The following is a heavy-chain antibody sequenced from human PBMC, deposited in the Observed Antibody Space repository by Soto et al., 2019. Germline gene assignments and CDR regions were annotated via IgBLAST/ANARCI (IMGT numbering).Heavy chain of an antibody. J-gene: IGHJ6*02. Sequence: PGGSLRLSCAASGFTFSSYCMHWVRQAPGKGLEWVAVIWYDGSNKYYADSVKGRFTISRDNSKNTLYLQMNSLRAEDTAVYYCARDAVPAANYYYYGMDVWGQGTTVTVSS. CDR2: IWYDGSNK. D-gene: IGHD2-2*01. CDR1: GFTFSSYC. V-gene: IGHV3-33*01. CDR3: ARDAVPAANYYYYGMDV.